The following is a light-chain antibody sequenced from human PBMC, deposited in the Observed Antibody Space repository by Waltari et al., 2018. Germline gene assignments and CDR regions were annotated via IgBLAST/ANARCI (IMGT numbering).Light chain of an antibody. CDR2: DGS. Sequence: SYVLTQPPSVSVAPGETATITCGGSNLGLNDVHWYQRTPGLAPPLVVFDGSDRPPGIPERFSGSNSGNTATLIISRVEAGDEADYYCQVWDNGSDRSVFGGGTKLTVL. V-gene: IGLV3-21*02. CDR1: NLGLND. CDR3: QVWDNGSDRSV. J-gene: IGLJ3*02.